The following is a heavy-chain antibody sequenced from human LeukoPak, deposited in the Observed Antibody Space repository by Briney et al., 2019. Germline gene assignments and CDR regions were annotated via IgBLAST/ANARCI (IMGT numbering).Heavy chain of an antibody. CDR2: IYHSGST. D-gene: IGHD3-22*01. Sequence: PSETLSLTCTVSGYSISSGYYWAWIRQPPGKGLEWIGSIYHSGSTYYNPSLKSRVTISVDTSKNQFSLKLSSVIAADTAVYYCARGGYYDSSGYYRYFDYWGQGTLVTVSS. CDR3: ARGGYYDSSGYYRYFDY. V-gene: IGHV4-38-2*02. CDR1: GYSISSGYY. J-gene: IGHJ4*02.